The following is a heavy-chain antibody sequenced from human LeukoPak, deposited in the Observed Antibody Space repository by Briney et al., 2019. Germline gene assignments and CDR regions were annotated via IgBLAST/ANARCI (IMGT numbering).Heavy chain of an antibody. V-gene: IGHV5-51*01. J-gene: IGHJ4*02. CDR1: GYSFTTYW. Sequence: GESLKISCKASGYSFTTYWIGWVRQLPGKVLESLGIIYPGDSDTKYNPSFQSQVTISADKTISTAYLRWSSLKTSDTAMYYCVRLDSSGWYYFDSWGQGTLVTVSS. CDR2: IYPGDSDT. D-gene: IGHD6-19*01. CDR3: VRLDSSGWYYFDS.